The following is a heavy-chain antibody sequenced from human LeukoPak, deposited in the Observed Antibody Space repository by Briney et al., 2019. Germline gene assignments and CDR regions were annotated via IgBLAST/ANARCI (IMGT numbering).Heavy chain of an antibody. CDR1: GFTFSSYA. CDR2: ISYDGSNK. J-gene: IGHJ4*02. CDR3: ARDSEFLEWLFFDY. V-gene: IGHV3-30-3*01. D-gene: IGHD3-3*01. Sequence: PGRSLRLSCAASGFTFSSYAMHWVRQAPGKGLEWVAVISYDGSNKYYADSVKGRFTISRDNSKNTLYLQMNSLRAEDTAMYYCARDSEFLEWLFFDYWPGNPGPRLL.